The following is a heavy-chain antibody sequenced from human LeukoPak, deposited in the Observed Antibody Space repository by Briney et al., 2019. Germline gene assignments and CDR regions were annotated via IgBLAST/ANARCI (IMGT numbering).Heavy chain of an antibody. CDR1: GYTFTSYA. CDR2: IIPIFGTA. Sequence: ASVKVSCKASGYTFTSYAMNWVRQAPGQGLEWMGGIIPIFGTANYAQKFQGRVTITTDESTSTAYMELSSLRSEDTAVYYCARELGSWGQGTLVTVSS. CDR3: ARELGS. J-gene: IGHJ4*02. D-gene: IGHD2-15*01. V-gene: IGHV1-69*05.